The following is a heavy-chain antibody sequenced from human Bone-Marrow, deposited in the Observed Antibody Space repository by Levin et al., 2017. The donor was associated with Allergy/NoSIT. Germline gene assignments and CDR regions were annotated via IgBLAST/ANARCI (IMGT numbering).Heavy chain of an antibody. Sequence: GGSLRLSCKASGSTFTNHWIGWVRQAPGKDPEWMGVVYPTDSSATYGPSFQGRVTLSADKSITTAYLQWSSLQASDTATYYCARGNYDFWSGNYHSFDFWGQGTVLSVSP. J-gene: IGHJ4*02. CDR2: VYPTDSSA. V-gene: IGHV5-51*01. CDR3: ARGNYDFWSGNYHSFDF. CDR1: GSTFTNHW. D-gene: IGHD3-3*01.